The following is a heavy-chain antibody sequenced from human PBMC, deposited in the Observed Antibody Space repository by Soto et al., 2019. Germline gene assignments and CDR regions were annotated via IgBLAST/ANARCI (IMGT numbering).Heavy chain of an antibody. CDR2: ISSSGSTI. D-gene: IGHD1-7*01. CDR3: ASAGTIPDFDY. Sequence: GGSLRLSYAASGFTFSDYYMSWIRQAPGKGLEWVSYISSSGSTIYYADSVKGRFTISRDNAKNSLYLQMNSLRAEDTAVYYCASAGTIPDFDYWGQGTLVTVSS. V-gene: IGHV3-11*01. CDR1: GFTFSDYY. J-gene: IGHJ4*02.